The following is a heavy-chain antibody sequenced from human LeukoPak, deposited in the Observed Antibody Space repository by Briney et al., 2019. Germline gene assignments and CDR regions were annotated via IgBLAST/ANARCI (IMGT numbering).Heavy chain of an antibody. CDR1: GFTFSSYA. CDR2: ISGSGGST. J-gene: IGHJ4*02. D-gene: IGHD4-17*01. CDR3: ARDFYGESGY. Sequence: PGGSLRLSCAASGFTFSSYAMSWVRQAPGKGLEWVSAISGSGGSTYYADSVKGRFTISRDNAKNSLYLQMNSLRAEDTAVYYCARDFYGESGYWGQGTLVTVSS. V-gene: IGHV3-23*01.